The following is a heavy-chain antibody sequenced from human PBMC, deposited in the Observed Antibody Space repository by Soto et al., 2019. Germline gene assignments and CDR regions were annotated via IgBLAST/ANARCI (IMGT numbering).Heavy chain of an antibody. CDR3: ARWGTTGGLDV. V-gene: IGHV3-30*19. CDR1: GFTFRSYV. D-gene: IGHD3-16*01. J-gene: IGHJ4*02. CDR2: TSYDGSDK. Sequence: QVQLVESGGGVVQPGTSLRVSCVGSGFTFRSYVMHWVRQAPGKGLEWVALTSYDGSDKYYADYVRGRFTISRDNSRNTVDLQMDSLMLEDTALYYCARWGTTGGLDVWGQGTLVSVSS.